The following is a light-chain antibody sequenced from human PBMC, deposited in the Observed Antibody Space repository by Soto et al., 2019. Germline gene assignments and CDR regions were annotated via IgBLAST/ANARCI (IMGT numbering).Light chain of an antibody. CDR2: DVS. CDR1: SSDVGTYNY. Sequence: QSVLTQPRSVSGSPGQSVAISCTGTSSDVGTYNYVSWYQQHPGKAPKLMIYDVSKRPSGVPDRFSGSKSGNTASLTISGLQAEDEADYYCCSYAGNYNWVFGGGTQLTVL. J-gene: IGLJ3*02. V-gene: IGLV2-11*01. CDR3: CSYAGNYNWV.